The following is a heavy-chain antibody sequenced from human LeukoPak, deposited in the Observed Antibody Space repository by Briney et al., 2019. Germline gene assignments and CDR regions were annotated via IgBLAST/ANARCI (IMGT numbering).Heavy chain of an antibody. D-gene: IGHD1-26*01. CDR3: ARQSYGGAYYFFGY. Sequence: PSETLSLTCTVSSGSISGYYWTWIRQPPGKGLEGSGNIFYSGSTNYNPSLKSRVTISLDTSKKQFSLKLTSVTAADTAVYYCARQSYGGAYYFFGYWGQGTLVAVSS. J-gene: IGHJ4*02. V-gene: IGHV4-59*08. CDR1: SGSISGYY. CDR2: IFYSGST.